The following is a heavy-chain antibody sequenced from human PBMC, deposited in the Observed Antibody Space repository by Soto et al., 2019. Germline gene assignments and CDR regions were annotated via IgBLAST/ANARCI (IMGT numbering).Heavy chain of an antibody. D-gene: IGHD2-15*01. CDR1: GYTFSTSG. V-gene: IGHV1-18*01. J-gene: IGHJ6*02. CDR2: ISTYNGDT. Sequence: QVQLVQSGAEVRKPGASVKVSCKASGYTFSTSGMSWLRQAPGQGLEWMGWISTYNGDTNDAPKFQDRVTMTSDISTSTAYMELRSLRSDDTAVYYCARAGAAPYYYYGMDVWGQGTRVTGSS. CDR3: ARAGAAPYYYYGMDV.